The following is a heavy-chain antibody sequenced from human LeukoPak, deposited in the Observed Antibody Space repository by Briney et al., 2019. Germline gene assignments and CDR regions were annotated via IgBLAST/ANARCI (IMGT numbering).Heavy chain of an antibody. V-gene: IGHV3-23*01. D-gene: IGHD3-22*01. CDR3: ARSYYYDSSPVDLDAFDI. J-gene: IGHJ3*02. CDR1: GFTFSSYA. CDR2: ISGSGGST. Sequence: GGSLRLSCAASGFTFSSYAMSWVRQAPGKGLEWVSAISGSGGSTYYADSVKGRFTISRDNSKNTLYLQMNSLRAEDTAVYYCARSYYYDSSPVDLDAFDIWGQGTMVTVSS.